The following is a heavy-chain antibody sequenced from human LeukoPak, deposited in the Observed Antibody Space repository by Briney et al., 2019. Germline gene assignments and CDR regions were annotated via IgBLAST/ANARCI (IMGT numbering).Heavy chain of an antibody. CDR2: IKSDGRSA. V-gene: IGHV3-74*01. CDR1: GNYW. J-gene: IGHJ4*02. CDR3: ARDNSSVFDH. D-gene: IGHD6-6*01. Sequence: PGGSLRLSCAASGNYWMHWVRQAPGKGLVWVSTIKSDGRSASYADSVRGRFTISRDNAKNTVFLQMDSLRAEDTAVYYCARDNSSVFDHWGQGALVTVSS.